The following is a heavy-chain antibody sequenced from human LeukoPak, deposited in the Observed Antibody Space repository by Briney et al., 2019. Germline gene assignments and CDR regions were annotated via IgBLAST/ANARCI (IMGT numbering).Heavy chain of an antibody. D-gene: IGHD2-15*01. CDR1: GFTFSSYG. CDR3: AKAGRILRGAFDI. J-gene: IGHJ3*02. Sequence: GGSLRLSCAASGFTFSSYGMSWVRQAPGKGLEWVSAISGNGGSTYYADSVKGRFTISRDNSKNTLYLQMNSLRAEDTAVYYCAKAGRILRGAFDIWGQGTMVTVSS. V-gene: IGHV3-23*01. CDR2: ISGNGGST.